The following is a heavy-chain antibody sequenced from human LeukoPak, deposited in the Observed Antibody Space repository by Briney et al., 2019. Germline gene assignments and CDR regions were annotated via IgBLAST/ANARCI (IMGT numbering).Heavy chain of an antibody. V-gene: IGHV4-31*03. D-gene: IGHD6-13*01. CDR1: GGSISSGGYY. CDR3: ARDSSSGYSSSWNYYYYMDV. CDR2: IYYSGST. Sequence: SETLSPTCTVSGGSISSGGYYWSWLRQHPGKGLEWIGYIYYSGSTYYNPSLKSRVTISVDTSKNQFSLKLSSVTAADTAVYYCARDSSSGYSSSWNYYYYMDVWGKGTTVTVSS. J-gene: IGHJ6*03.